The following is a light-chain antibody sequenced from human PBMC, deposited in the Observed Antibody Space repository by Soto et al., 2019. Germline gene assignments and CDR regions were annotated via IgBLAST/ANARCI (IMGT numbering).Light chain of an antibody. CDR1: RAIRNY. CDR2: DAS. Sequence: IKMPKFQSSLSQSVGEGVTITSQASRAIRNYLNWYQQKPGKAPSLLIYDASNLRTGVPLRFSGSGSGTDFTLTISSLQPEDIATYYCQHYDHLPPLSFGGGTRLEIK. V-gene: IGKV1-33*01. CDR3: QHYDHLPPLS. J-gene: IGKJ4*01.